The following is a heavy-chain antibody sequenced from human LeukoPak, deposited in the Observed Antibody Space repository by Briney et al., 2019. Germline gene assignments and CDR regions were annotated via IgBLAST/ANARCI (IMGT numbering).Heavy chain of an antibody. Sequence: GGSLRLSCAASGFTFSSYSMHWVRKAPGKGLEWVSSISSSSSYIYYADSVKGRFTISRDNAKNSLSLQMNGLRAENTAVYYCARVEDYDILTGFDHWGQGTLVTVSS. V-gene: IGHV3-21*01. CDR3: ARVEDYDILTGFDH. CDR2: ISSSSSYI. D-gene: IGHD3-9*01. J-gene: IGHJ4*02. CDR1: GFTFSSYS.